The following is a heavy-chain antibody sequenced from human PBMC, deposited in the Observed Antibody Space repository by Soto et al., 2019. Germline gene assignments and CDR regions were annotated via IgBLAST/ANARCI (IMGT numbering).Heavy chain of an antibody. CDR3: ARVWFGELLYRCFDP. D-gene: IGHD3-10*01. CDR1: GGTFSSYA. J-gene: IGHJ5*02. V-gene: IGHV1-69*13. CDR2: IIPIFGTA. Sequence: SVKVSCKASGGTFSSYAISWVRQAPGQGLEWMGGIIPIFGTANYAQKFQGRVTITADESTSTAYMELSSLRSEDTAVYYCARVWFGELLYRCFDPWGQGTLVTVSS.